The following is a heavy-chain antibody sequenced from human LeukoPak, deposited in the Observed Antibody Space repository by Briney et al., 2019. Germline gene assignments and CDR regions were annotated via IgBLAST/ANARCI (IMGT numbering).Heavy chain of an antibody. CDR2: VKQDGSTE. J-gene: IGHJ4*02. CDR3: ARDTDGSLDY. V-gene: IGHV3-7*01. CDR1: GFTFTNSW. D-gene: IGHD1-26*01. Sequence: PGGSLRLSCAASGFTFTNSWMAWVRQAPGKGLEWVANVKQDGSTEHYVDSLKGRFTISRDNPKNSLYLQMNSLRADDTAVHYCARDTDGSLDYWGQGILVTVAS.